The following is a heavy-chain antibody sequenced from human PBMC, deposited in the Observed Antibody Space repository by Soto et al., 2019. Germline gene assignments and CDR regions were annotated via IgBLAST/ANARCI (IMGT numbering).Heavy chain of an antibody. Sequence: GASVKVSCKASGHTFTGHHMHWVRQAPGQGLEWMGLIDLDIGDTKYAQKFQGRVPSTSDTSITTAYMELRGLRSDDTAVYYCALEPTGTAGFDYWGQGTLVTVSS. D-gene: IGHD2-21*02. J-gene: IGHJ4*02. V-gene: IGHV1-2*02. CDR2: IDLDIGDT. CDR3: ALEPTGTAGFDY. CDR1: GHTFTGHH.